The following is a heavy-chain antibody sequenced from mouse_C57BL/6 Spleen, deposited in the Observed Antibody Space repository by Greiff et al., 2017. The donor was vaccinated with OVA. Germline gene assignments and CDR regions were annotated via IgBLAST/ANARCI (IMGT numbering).Heavy chain of an antibody. Sequence: EVQLQQSGAELVRPGASVKLSCTASGFNIKDDYMHWVKQSPEQGLEWIGWIDPENGDTEYASKFQGKATITADTSSNTAYLQLSSLTSEDTAVYYCTTREVCDDYDEAYWGQGTLVTVSA. CDR3: TTREVCDDYDEAY. V-gene: IGHV14-4*01. CDR2: IDPENGDT. D-gene: IGHD2-4*01. J-gene: IGHJ3*01. CDR1: GFNIKDDY.